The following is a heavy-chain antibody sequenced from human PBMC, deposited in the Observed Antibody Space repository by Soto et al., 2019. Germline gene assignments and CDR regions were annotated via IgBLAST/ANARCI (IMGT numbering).Heavy chain of an antibody. CDR1: GFTFSSYS. CDR2: ISSSSSTI. CDR3: ARDSCTNGVCRVPNWFDP. J-gene: IGHJ5*02. Sequence: PGGSLRLSCAASGFTFSSYSMNWVRQAPGKGLEWVSYISSSSSTIYYADSVKGRFTISRDNAKNSLYLQMNSLRAEDTAVYYCARDSCTNGVCRVPNWFDPWGQGTLVTVSS. D-gene: IGHD2-8*01. V-gene: IGHV3-48*01.